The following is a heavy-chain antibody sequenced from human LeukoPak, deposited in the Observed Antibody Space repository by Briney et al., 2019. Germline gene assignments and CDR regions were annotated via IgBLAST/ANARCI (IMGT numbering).Heavy chain of an antibody. CDR1: GFTFSNYA. D-gene: IGHD3-3*01. Sequence: TGGSVRHLCVASGFTFSNYAMSWVRQAPGKGLEWVSAISDSGATTHYADSVMGRFTISRDNSKNTLYLQMNSLRAEDTASYSCAKVLRSTCFDYWGQGTLVTVSS. CDR3: AKVLRSTCFDY. CDR2: ISDSGATT. J-gene: IGHJ4*02. V-gene: IGHV3-23*01.